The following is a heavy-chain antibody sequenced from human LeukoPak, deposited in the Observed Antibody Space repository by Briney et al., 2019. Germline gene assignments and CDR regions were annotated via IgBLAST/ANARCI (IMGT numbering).Heavy chain of an antibody. CDR3: ARHPGKVTNDWYFDL. CDR2: INPNSGGT. V-gene: IGHV1-2*02. D-gene: IGHD4-23*01. J-gene: IGHJ2*01. CDR1: GYTFTGYY. Sequence: ASVKVSCKAFGYTFTGYYMHWVRQAPGQGLEWMGWINPNSGGTNYAQTFQGRVTMTRDTSITTAYMELSRLSSDDTAVYYCARHPGKVTNDWYFDLWGRGTLVTVSS.